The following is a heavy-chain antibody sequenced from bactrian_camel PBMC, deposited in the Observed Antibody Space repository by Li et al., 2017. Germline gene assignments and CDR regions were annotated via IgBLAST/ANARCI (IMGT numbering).Heavy chain of an antibody. J-gene: IGHJ4*01. V-gene: IGHV3S1*01. CDR1: GFTFSTYS. CDR2: INDAGTTT. Sequence: HVQLVESGGGSVQAGGSLRLSCRASGFTFSTYSMSWFRQAPGEELECFSGINDAGTTTFYKNSVKGRFAVSRDNAKNTLYLQLNSLKTDDTAMYYCAKGRSSGRLCDYSQKGQGTQVTVS. D-gene: IGHD4*01.